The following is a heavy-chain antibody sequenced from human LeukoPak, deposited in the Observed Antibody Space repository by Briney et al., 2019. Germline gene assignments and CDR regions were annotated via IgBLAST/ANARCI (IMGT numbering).Heavy chain of an antibody. CDR3: ARNPPGATYFDY. Sequence: GSLILSCAASGFTFSSYSMNWVRQAPGKGLEWVSSISSSSSSYIYYADSVKGRFTISRDNAKNSLYLQMNSLRAEDTAVYYCARNPPGATYFDYWGQGTLVTVSS. J-gene: IGHJ4*02. V-gene: IGHV3-21*01. CDR1: GFTFSSYS. CDR2: ISSSSSSYI. D-gene: IGHD1-26*01.